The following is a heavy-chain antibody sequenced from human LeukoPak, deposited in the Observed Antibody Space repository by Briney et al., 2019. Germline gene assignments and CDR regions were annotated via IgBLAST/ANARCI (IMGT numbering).Heavy chain of an antibody. D-gene: IGHD3-16*01. J-gene: IGHJ4*02. CDR1: GGSVSAYY. CDR2: VSYSGST. V-gene: IGHV4-59*02. CDR3: ARMINGDYFDY. Sequence: SETRSLTCSVSGGSVSAYYWSWIRQPPGKGLEYIGYVSYSGSTNCNPSVKSRVTISIDASRNQFSLKLSSVTAADTAVYYCARMINGDYFDYWGQGTLVTVSS.